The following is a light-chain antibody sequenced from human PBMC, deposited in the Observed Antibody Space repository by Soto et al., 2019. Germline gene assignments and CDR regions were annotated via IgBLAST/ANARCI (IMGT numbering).Light chain of an antibody. CDR3: SSYTSSSTLV. J-gene: IGLJ1*01. CDR1: SSDVGGYNY. V-gene: IGLV2-14*01. Sequence: QSALTQPASVSGSPGQSITISCTGTSSDVGGYNYVSWYQQHPGKAPKLMIYEVSNRPSGVSNRFSGSNSGNTASLTISGLQDEDEADYYCSSYTSSSTLVFGTGTKLTVL. CDR2: EVS.